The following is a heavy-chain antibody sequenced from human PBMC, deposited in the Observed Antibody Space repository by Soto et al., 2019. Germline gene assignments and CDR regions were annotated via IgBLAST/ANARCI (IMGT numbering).Heavy chain of an antibody. CDR1: GGSFSGYY. D-gene: IGHD5-18*01. V-gene: IGHV4-34*01. CDR3: ARRAAYSYRGRQFDY. CDR2: INHSGST. J-gene: IGHJ4*02. Sequence: PSETLSLTCAVYGGSFSGYYWSWIRQPPGKGLEWIGEINHSGSTNYNPSLKSRVTISVDTSKNQFSLKLSSVTAADTAVYYCARRAAYSYRGRQFDYWGQGTLVTVS.